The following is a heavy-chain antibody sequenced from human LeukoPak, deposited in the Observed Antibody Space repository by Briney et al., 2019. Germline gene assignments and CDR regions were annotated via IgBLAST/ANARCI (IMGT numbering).Heavy chain of an antibody. V-gene: IGHV3-21*04. D-gene: IGHD4-17*01. CDR2: ISSSSSYI. Sequence: GGSLRLSCAASGFTFSSYSMNWVRQAPGKGLEWVSSISSSSSYIYYADSVKGRFTISRDNAKNSLYLQMNSLRAEDTALYYCAKDLREATVTLTYGMDVWGQGSTVTVSS. CDR1: GFTFSSYS. CDR3: AKDLREATVTLTYGMDV. J-gene: IGHJ6*02.